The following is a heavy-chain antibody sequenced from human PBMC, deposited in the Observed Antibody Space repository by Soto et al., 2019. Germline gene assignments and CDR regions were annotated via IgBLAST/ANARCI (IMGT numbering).Heavy chain of an antibody. Sequence: ASVKVSCKASGYTFTGYYMHWVRQAPGQGLEWMGRIIPILGIANYAQKFQGRVTITADKSTSTAYMELSSLRSEDTAVYYCARDSGGTLSDAFDIWGQGTMVTVSS. CDR2: IIPILGIA. V-gene: IGHV1-69*04. CDR3: ARDSGGTLSDAFDI. D-gene: IGHD2-15*01. CDR1: GYTFTGYY. J-gene: IGHJ3*02.